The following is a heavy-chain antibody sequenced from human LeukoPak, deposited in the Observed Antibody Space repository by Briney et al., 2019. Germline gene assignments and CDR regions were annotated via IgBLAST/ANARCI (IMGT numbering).Heavy chain of an antibody. CDR2: ISSGSSYI. Sequence: GGSLRLSCAASGFTFSSYSINWVRQAPGKGLEWVSSISSGSSYIYFADSMKGRFTISRDNTQNLVYLQMNSLKAEDTAVYFCAGAAAAADIPYYLDFWGQGTLVTVSS. V-gene: IGHV3-21*06. D-gene: IGHD6-25*01. CDR3: AGAAAAADIPYYLDF. J-gene: IGHJ4*02. CDR1: GFTFSSYS.